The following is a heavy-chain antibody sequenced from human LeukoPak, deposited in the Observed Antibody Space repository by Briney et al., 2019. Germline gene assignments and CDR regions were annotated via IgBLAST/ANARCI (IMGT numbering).Heavy chain of an antibody. V-gene: IGHV3-49*04. Sequence: GRSLRFSCTASGFTFGDYAMSWVRQGPGKGLEWVGFIRSKAYGGTTEYAASVKGRFTISRDDSKSIAYLQMNSLKTEDTAVYYRTRCSGGSCYSYFDYWGQGTLVTVSS. CDR2: IRSKAYGGTT. D-gene: IGHD2-15*01. CDR1: GFTFGDYA. J-gene: IGHJ4*02. CDR3: TRCSGGSCYSYFDY.